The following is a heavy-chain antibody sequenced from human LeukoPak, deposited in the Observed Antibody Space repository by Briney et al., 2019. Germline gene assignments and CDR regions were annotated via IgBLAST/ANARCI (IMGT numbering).Heavy chain of an antibody. CDR2: IRYDGSNK. V-gene: IGHV3-30*02. CDR1: GFTFSSYG. J-gene: IGHJ1*01. D-gene: IGHD2-2*01. Sequence: PGGSLRLSCAASGFTFSSYGMHWVRQAPGKGLEWVAFIRYDGSNKYYADSVKGRFTISRDNSKNTLYLQMNSLRAEDTAVYYCATHQGYCSSTSCSYFQHWGQGTLVTVSS. CDR3: ATHQGYCSSTSCSYFQH.